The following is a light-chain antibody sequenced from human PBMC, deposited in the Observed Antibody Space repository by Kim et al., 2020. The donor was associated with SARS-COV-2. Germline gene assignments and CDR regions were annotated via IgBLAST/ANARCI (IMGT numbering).Light chain of an antibody. CDR3: QSYDSSLSGSGV. V-gene: IGLV1-40*01. CDR2: GNS. CDR1: SSNCGAGYV. J-gene: IGLJ1*01. Sequence: SVPHSCTGISSNCGAGYVVHWYQQLPGAAPHLLIYGNSNRPSGVPDRFSGSKSGTSASLATTGLQAEDEADYYCQSYDSSLSGSGVFGTGTKVTVL.